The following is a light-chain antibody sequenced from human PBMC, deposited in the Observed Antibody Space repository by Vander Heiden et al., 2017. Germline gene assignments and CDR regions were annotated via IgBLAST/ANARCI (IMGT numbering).Light chain of an antibody. J-gene: IGKJ5*01. Sequence: EMVLTQLPLTLTLAPGARVTRSCRASQSVSSCLAWYQRKPGQPPRSPIYDASNRAAGSPAKLSGSRSGADFTLTISSIEPDDYAVVYCQQQGNWPPITFGQGTQLEIK. CDR1: QSVSSC. CDR3: QQQGNWPPIT. CDR2: DAS. V-gene: IGKV3-11*01.